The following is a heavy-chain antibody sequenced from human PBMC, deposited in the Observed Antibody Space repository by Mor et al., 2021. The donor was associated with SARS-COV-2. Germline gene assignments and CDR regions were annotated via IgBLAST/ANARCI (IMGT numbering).Heavy chain of an antibody. D-gene: IGHD6-6*01. V-gene: IGHV3-48*02. CDR3: ARLAARRVLYYYMDV. J-gene: IGHJ6*03. CDR2: ISSSSSTI. Sequence: LEWVSYISSSSSTIYYADSVKGRFTISRDNAKNSLYLQMNSLRDEDTAVYYCARLAARRVLYYYMDVWGKGTTVTVS.